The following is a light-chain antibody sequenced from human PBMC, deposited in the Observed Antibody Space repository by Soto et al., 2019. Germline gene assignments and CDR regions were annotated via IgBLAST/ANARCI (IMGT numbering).Light chain of an antibody. CDR1: SSNIGAGYD. CDR2: GNS. CDR3: QSYYSSLSGSVV. V-gene: IGLV1-40*01. J-gene: IGLJ2*01. Sequence: QSVLTQPPSVSGAPGQRVTISCTGSSSNIGAGYDVHWYQQLPGTAPKLLIYGNSNRPSGVPDRFSGSKSGTSAPLAITGLQAEDEADYYCQSYYSSLSGSVVFGGGTQLTVL.